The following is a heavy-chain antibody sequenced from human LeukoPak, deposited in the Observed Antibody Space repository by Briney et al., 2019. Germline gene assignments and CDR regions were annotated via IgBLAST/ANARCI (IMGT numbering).Heavy chain of an antibody. CDR2: ISGSSSAI. CDR3: VRVKDAAAIYWGYYYYYGMDV. V-gene: IGHV3-48*01. D-gene: IGHD2-2*01. CDR1: GFTFSAYN. Sequence: GGSLRLSCAASGFTFSAYNMIWVRQAPGKGLEWLSYISGSSSAIYYADSVQGRFTISRDNAKNSLSLQMSSLRVEDTAVYYCVRVKDAAAIYWGYYYYYGMDVWGQGTTVTVSS. J-gene: IGHJ6*02.